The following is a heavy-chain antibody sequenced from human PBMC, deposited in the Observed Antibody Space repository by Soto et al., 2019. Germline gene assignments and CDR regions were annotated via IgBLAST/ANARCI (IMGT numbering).Heavy chain of an antibody. CDR1: GGSISSSSYY. J-gene: IGHJ5*02. D-gene: IGHD3-10*01. CDR3: ARLLAYGSGSYYNRPWVNWFDP. CDR2: IYYSGST. Sequence: QLQLQESGPGLVKPSETLSLTCTVSGGSISSSSYYWGWIRQPPGKGLEWIGSIYYSGSTYYNPSLKSRVTISVDTSKNQFSLKLSSVTAADTAVYYCARLLAYGSGSYYNRPWVNWFDPWGQGTLVTVSS. V-gene: IGHV4-39*01.